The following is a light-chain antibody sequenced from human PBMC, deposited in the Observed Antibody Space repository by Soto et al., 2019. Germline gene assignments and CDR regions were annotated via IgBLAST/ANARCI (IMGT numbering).Light chain of an antibody. J-gene: IGKJ5*01. CDR3: QQYNTYST. V-gene: IGKV1-5*01. CDR2: AAS. Sequence: DIQMTQSPSTLSASVGDTVTITCRASESIDNWLAWYQQKPGKAPKLLIFAASTLVRGVPSRFSGSGSGTEFTLTISSLQPDDFATYYCQQYNTYSTFGQGTRLEIK. CDR1: ESIDNW.